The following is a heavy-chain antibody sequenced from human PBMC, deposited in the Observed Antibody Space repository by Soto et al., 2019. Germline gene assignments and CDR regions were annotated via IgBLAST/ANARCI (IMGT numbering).Heavy chain of an antibody. Sequence: PGGSLRLSCAASGFTFSSYWMHWVRQAPGEGLVWVSRINSDGSSTSYADSVKGRFTISRDNAKNTLYLQMNSLRAEDTAVYYCARAKRSNVLTLAYGMDVCGQGTTVTVS. D-gene: IGHD2-8*01. CDR3: ARAKRSNVLTLAYGMDV. V-gene: IGHV3-74*01. CDR1: GFTFSSYW. CDR2: INSDGSST. J-gene: IGHJ6*02.